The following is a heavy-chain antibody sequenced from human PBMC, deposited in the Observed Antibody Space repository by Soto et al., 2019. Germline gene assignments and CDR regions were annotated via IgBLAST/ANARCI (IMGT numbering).Heavy chain of an antibody. Sequence: GGSLRLSCAASGFIFSDHGMSWVRQAPGKGPEWVSAIAGSVGSTYYADSVKGRFTISRDNSKNMLYLQMDSLRAEDTAVYYCANNRSIEPRNFHEWRQGGLVTVSS. CDR1: GFIFSDHG. D-gene: IGHD6-6*01. J-gene: IGHJ4*02. CDR2: IAGSVGST. CDR3: ANNRSIEPRNFHE. V-gene: IGHV3-23*01.